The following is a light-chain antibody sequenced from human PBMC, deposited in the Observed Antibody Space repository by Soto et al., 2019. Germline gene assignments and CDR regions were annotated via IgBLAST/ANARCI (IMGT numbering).Light chain of an antibody. V-gene: IGLV2-23*01. J-gene: IGLJ1*01. CDR3: CLYVGGRTYV. CDR2: DDT. CDR1: VGL. Sequence: QPALTQPASVWGSAGRSITISCTGTVGLVSWYQQHPGKVPKLIIYDDTNRPSGVSSRFSGSKSGNTASLKISGLQTEDEADYYCCLYVGGRTYVFGTGTKVTVL.